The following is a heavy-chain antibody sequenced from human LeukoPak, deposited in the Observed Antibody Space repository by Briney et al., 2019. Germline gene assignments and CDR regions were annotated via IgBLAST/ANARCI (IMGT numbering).Heavy chain of an antibody. J-gene: IGHJ4*02. V-gene: IGHV4-61*02. CDR1: GGSISSGSYY. Sequence: KASETLSLTCTVSGGSISSGSYYWSWIRQPAGKGLEWIGRIYTSGSTNYNPSLKSRVTISVDTSKNQFSLKLSSVTAADTAVYYCASDFDYWGQGTLVTVSS. CDR3: ASDFDY. CDR2: IYTSGST.